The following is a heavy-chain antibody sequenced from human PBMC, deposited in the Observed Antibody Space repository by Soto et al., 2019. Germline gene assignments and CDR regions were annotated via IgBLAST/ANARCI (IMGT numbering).Heavy chain of an antibody. V-gene: IGHV4-39*01. CDR2: IYYSGST. Sequence: QLQLQESGPGLVKPSETLSLTCTVSGGSISSSSYYWGWIRQPPGKGLEWIGSIYYSGSTYYNPSLKSRVTISVDTSKNQFSLQLSSVTAADTAVYYCARHLTPVTTFYFDYWGQGTLVTVSS. D-gene: IGHD4-17*01. J-gene: IGHJ4*02. CDR3: ARHLTPVTTFYFDY. CDR1: GGSISSSSYY.